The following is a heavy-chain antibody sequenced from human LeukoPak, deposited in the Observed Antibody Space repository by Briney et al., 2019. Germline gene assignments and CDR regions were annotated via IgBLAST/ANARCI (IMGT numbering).Heavy chain of an antibody. V-gene: IGHV1-2*02. Sequence: ASVKVSCKASGFTFSDYYIHWVRQAPGQGLEWMGWINPNSGGINYAQKFQGRVTMTRDTSISTAYMDLSSLRSDDTAVYYCARDGTTVVGATIPFDYWGQGTLVTVSS. CDR1: GFTFSDYY. D-gene: IGHD1-26*01. CDR2: INPNSGGI. CDR3: ARDGTTVVGATIPFDY. J-gene: IGHJ4*02.